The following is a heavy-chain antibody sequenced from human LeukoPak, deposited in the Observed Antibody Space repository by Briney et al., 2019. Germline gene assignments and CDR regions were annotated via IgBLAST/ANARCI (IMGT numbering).Heavy chain of an antibody. J-gene: IGHJ6*03. Sequence: ASVKVSCKASGYTFTSYGISWVRQAPGQGLEWMGWISAYNGNTNYAQKLQGRVTMTTDTSTSTAYMELRSLRSDDTAVYYCARATYCSSTSCYKVYWVSPYYYYYVDVWGKGTTVTVSS. D-gene: IGHD2-2*02. CDR1: GYTFTSYG. CDR2: ISAYNGNT. V-gene: IGHV1-18*01. CDR3: ARATYCSSTSCYKVYWVSPYYYYYVDV.